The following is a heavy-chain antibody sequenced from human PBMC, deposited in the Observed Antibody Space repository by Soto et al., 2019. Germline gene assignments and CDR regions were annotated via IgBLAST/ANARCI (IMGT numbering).Heavy chain of an antibody. V-gene: IGHV3-23*01. J-gene: IGHJ4*02. CDR3: AKDLGIITFMYYFGS. Sequence: GGSLRLSCTASGFNFSNHSMSWVRQAPWKGLEWVSVISGSGVTTYYADSVKGRFTISRDNSKKTLYLQMNSLRAEDTAIYYCAKDLGIITFMYYFGSWGLRTLVPVSP. D-gene: IGHD3-16*01. CDR1: GFNFSNHS. CDR2: ISGSGVTT.